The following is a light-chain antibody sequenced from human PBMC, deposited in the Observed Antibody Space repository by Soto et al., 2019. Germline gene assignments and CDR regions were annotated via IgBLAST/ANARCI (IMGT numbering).Light chain of an antibody. Sequence: QSALTQPASVSGSPGQSITISCTGTSSDVGGFLYVSWFQQHPGKAPKLMIYAVSNRPSGISNRFSGSKSGNTASLNISGLQAEDEADYYCSSYSSSSTLVVFGGGTKVTVL. CDR1: SSDVGGFLY. CDR3: SSYSSSSTLVV. J-gene: IGLJ2*01. V-gene: IGLV2-14*01. CDR2: AVS.